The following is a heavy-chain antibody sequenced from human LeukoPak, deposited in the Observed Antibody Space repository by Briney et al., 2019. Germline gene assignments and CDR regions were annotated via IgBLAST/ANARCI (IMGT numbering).Heavy chain of an antibody. V-gene: IGHV3-21*01. J-gene: IGHJ3*02. CDR1: GFTFSSYS. Sequence: GGSLRLSCAASGFTFSSYSMNWVRQAPGKGLEWVSSISSSSSYIYYADSVKGRFTISRDNAKNSLYLQMNSLRAEDTAVYYCARDPDDSSSGAFDIWGQGTMVTVSS. CDR2: ISSSSSYI. D-gene: IGHD6-6*01. CDR3: ARDPDDSSSGAFDI.